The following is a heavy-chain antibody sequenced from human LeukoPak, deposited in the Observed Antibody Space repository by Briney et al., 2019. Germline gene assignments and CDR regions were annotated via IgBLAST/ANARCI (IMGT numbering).Heavy chain of an antibody. V-gene: IGHV3-74*01. CDR3: ARENGDYLFSPFDY. CDR1: GFTFSSYW. J-gene: IGHJ4*02. D-gene: IGHD4-17*01. Sequence: PGGSLRLSCAASGFTFSSYWTHWVRQAPGKGLVWVSRINSDGSSTSYADSVKGRFTISRDNAKNTLYLQMNSLRAEDTAVYYCARENGDYLFSPFDYWGQGTLVTVSS. CDR2: INSDGSST.